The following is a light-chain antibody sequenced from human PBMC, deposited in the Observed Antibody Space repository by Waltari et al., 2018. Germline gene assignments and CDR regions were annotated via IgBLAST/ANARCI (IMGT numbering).Light chain of an antibody. CDR3: RAWDSSTAV. Sequence: SYELTQPPSVSVSPGQTAPLTCSGDNLGSQFACWSQQKPGQSPVLVIHQDTKRPSGIPERFSGSTSGNTATLTISGTQPMDEADYYCRAWDSSTAVFGGGTKLTVL. V-gene: IGLV3-1*01. CDR2: QDT. J-gene: IGLJ2*01. CDR1: NLGSQF.